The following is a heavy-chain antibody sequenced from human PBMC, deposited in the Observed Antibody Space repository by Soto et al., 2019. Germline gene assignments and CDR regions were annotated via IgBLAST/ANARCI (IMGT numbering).Heavy chain of an antibody. CDR2: IYHSGST. Sequence: PSETLSLTCAVSGGSISSSNWWSWVRQPPGKGLEWIGEIYHSGSTNYNPSLKSRVTISVDKSKNQFSLELSSVTAADTAVYYCARDRCSSTSCYKAGGGWFDPWGQGTLVTVSS. CDR3: ARDRCSSTSCYKAGGGWFDP. J-gene: IGHJ5*02. D-gene: IGHD2-2*02. V-gene: IGHV4-4*02. CDR1: GGSISSSNW.